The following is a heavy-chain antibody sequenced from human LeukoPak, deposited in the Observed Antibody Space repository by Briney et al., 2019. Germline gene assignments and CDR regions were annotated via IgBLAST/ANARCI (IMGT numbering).Heavy chain of an antibody. J-gene: IGHJ6*02. CDR2: ISSGSGTI. Sequence: PGTSLRLSCAASGFNFSSNFMHWVRQAPGKGLEWVSYISSGSGTIHYADSVKGRFTISRDNAKNSLDLQMNSLRDEDTAVYYCARGLLGHSYSMDVWGQGTTVTVSS. V-gene: IGHV3-48*02. CDR1: GFNFSSNF. CDR3: ARGLLGHSYSMDV. D-gene: IGHD2-15*01.